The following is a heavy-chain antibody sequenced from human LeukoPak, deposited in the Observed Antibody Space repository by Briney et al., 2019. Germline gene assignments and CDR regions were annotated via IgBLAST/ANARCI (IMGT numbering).Heavy chain of an antibody. Sequence: SVKVSCKASGGTFSSYAISWVRQAPGQGLEWMGGIIPIFGTANYAQKFQGRVTITTDESTSTAYMELSSLRSEDTAVYYCARALTTVNLPYNWFDPWGQGTLVTVSS. CDR3: ARALTTVNLPYNWFDP. CDR2: IIPIFGTA. V-gene: IGHV1-69*05. J-gene: IGHJ5*02. D-gene: IGHD4-11*01. CDR1: GGTFSSYA.